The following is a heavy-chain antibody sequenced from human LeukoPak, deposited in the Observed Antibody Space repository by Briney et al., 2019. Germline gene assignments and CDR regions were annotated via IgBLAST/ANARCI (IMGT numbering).Heavy chain of an antibody. V-gene: IGHV3-11*01. CDR3: ATGDSSGWYYFKY. Sequence: GGSLRLSCAASGFTFSDYFMSWIRQAPGKGLEWLSYISTSGSTIYYADSVKGRFTISRDNAKNSLYLQMDSLRAEDTAVYYCATGDSSGWYYFKYWGQGTLVTVSS. J-gene: IGHJ4*02. CDR2: ISTSGSTI. D-gene: IGHD6-19*01. CDR1: GFTFSDYF.